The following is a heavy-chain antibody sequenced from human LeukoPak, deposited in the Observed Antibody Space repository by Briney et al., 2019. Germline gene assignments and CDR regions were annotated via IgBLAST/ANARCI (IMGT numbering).Heavy chain of an antibody. CDR1: GFTFSSYG. V-gene: IGHV3-30*18. CDR2: ISYVGDDQ. D-gene: IGHD6-25*01. Sequence: GRSLRLSCAASGFTFSSYGIHWVRQAPGKGLEWVAVISYVGDDQFYAESVKGRFTISRDNSEKTVFLQMNSLRGEDTAVYYCAKDRSSGPHYYYGMGVWGQGTTVIVSS. J-gene: IGHJ6*02. CDR3: AKDRSSGPHYYYGMGV.